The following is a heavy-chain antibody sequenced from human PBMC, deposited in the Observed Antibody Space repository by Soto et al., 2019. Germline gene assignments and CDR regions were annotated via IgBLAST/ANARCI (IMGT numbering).Heavy chain of an antibody. CDR1: GFTFNTYA. Sequence: QVQLVESGGTVVQPGESLRLSCAASGFTFNTYAMHWVRQAPGKGLEWVAIISFDGNNKYYADSVKGRFTISRDNSNDALYLQMNSRKTDDTAVYYCARREDKSAWSVIGWWGQGTLVTVSS. J-gene: IGHJ4*02. D-gene: IGHD2-21*01. CDR2: ISFDGNNK. V-gene: IGHV3-30-3*01. CDR3: ARREDKSAWSVIGW.